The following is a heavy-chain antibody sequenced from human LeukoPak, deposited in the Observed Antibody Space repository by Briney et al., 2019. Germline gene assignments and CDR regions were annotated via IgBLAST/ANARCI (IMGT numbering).Heavy chain of an antibody. V-gene: IGHV4-59*11. Sequence: SETLSLTCTVSGGSITTHHWNWIRQSPGKGLEWIGYINYSINYSGRTTYNPSLKSRVTISVDTSKNQFSLRLRSVTAADTAVYYCARSFERDNLDYWGQGTLVTVSS. CDR2: INYSINYSGRT. J-gene: IGHJ4*02. CDR1: GGSITTHH. CDR3: ARSFERDNLDY. D-gene: IGHD3-16*01.